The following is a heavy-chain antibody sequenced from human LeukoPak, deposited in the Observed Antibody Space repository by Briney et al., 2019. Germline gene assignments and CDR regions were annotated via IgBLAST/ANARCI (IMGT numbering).Heavy chain of an antibody. V-gene: IGHV4-39*07. Sequence: SETLSLTCTISGGSVSSNDYYWGWIRQPPGRGLEWIGTIHYSGSTYYKASLKSRVTISIDTSKKQFSLTLSSVTAADTAVYYCARIRSYYDSGYYPYYIDYWGRGILVTVSS. CDR1: GGSVSSNDYY. CDR3: ARIRSYYDSGYYPYYIDY. J-gene: IGHJ4*02. CDR2: IHYSGST. D-gene: IGHD3-22*01.